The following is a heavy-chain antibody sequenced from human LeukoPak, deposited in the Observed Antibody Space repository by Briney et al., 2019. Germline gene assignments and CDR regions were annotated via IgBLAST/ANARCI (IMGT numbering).Heavy chain of an antibody. V-gene: IGHV4-34*01. CDR2: INHGGST. D-gene: IGHD6-13*01. CDR1: GGSFSGHY. J-gene: IGHJ4*02. Sequence: SETLSLTCAVSGGSFSGHYWNWIRQPPGKGLEWIGEINHGGSTNYNPSLKSRVTTSVDTSQNQFSLRLSSVTAADTAVYYCARGRYVTTRGGAAAGFLDYWGQGTLVTVST. CDR3: ARGRYVTTRGGAAAGFLDY.